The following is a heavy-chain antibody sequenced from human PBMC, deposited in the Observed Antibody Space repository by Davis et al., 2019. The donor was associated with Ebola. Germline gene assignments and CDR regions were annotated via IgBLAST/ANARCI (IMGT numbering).Heavy chain of an antibody. Sequence: MPSGPLSLTCTASGGSVSSGSYYWSWSRQPPGKGLEWIEYSYYSGTTNYNPSRKSRVTISLYTSKNQFSLKLTSETAADTAVYYCARERSSSCEYYFDYWGQGTLVTVSS. V-gene: IGHV4-61*01. D-gene: IGHD6-13*01. CDR2: SYYSGTT. J-gene: IGHJ4*02. CDR3: ARERSSSCEYYFDY. CDR1: GGSVSSGSYY.